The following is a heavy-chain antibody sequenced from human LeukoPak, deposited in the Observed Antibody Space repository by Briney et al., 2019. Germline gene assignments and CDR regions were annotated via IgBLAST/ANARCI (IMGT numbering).Heavy chain of an antibody. Sequence: ASVKVSCKASGYTFTSYYMHWVRQAPGQGLEWMGWISAYNGNTNYAQKLQGRVTMTTDTSTSTAYMELRSLRSDDTGVYYCAREFPYRQCSSTSCDGGFDYWGQGTLVTVSS. J-gene: IGHJ4*02. CDR2: ISAYNGNT. V-gene: IGHV1-18*04. CDR1: GYTFTSYY. D-gene: IGHD2-2*01. CDR3: AREFPYRQCSSTSCDGGFDY.